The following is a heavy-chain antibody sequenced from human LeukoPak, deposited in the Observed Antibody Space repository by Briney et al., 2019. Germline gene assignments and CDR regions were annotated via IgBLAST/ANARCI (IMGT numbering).Heavy chain of an antibody. CDR2: ISYGGSNK. CDR3: AKDLAYCGGDCYPLYGMDV. Sequence: GRSLRLSCAASGFTFSSYGMHWVRQAPGKGLEWVAVISYGGSNKYYADSVKGRFTISRDNSKNTLYLQMNSLRAEDTAVYYCAKDLAYCGGDCYPLYGMDVWGQGTTVTVSS. CDR1: GFTFSSYG. V-gene: IGHV3-30*18. J-gene: IGHJ6*02. D-gene: IGHD2-21*02.